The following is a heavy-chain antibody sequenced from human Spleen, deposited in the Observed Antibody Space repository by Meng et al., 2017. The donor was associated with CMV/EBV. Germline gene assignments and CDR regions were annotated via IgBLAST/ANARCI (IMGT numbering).Heavy chain of an antibody. CDR2: INHSGST. V-gene: IGHV4-34*01. CDR1: GGSFSGYY. D-gene: IGHD5-12*01. J-gene: IGHJ6*02. Sequence: SETLSLTCAVYGGSFSGYYWSWIRQPPGKGLEWIGEINHSGSTNYNPSLKSRVTISVDTSKNQFSLKLSSVTAADTAVYYCARDSGYDLYYYYYYGMDVWGQGTTVTVSS. CDR3: ARDSGYDLYYYYYYGMDV.